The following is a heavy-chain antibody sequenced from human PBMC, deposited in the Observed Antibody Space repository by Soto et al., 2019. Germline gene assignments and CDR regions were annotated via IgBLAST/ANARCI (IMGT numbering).Heavy chain of an antibody. J-gene: IGHJ6*02. CDR1: GFTFSSYD. CDR2: IGTAGDT. CDR3: ARDRRGYGMDV. Sequence: GGSLRLSCAASGFTFSSYDMHWVRQATGKGLEWVSAIGTAGDTYYPGSVKGRFTISKENAKNSLYLQMNSLRAGDTAVYYCARDRRGYGMDVWGQGTTVTVSS. V-gene: IGHV3-13*01.